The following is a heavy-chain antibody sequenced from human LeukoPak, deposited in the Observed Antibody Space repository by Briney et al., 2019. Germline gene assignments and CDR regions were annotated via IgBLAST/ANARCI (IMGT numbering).Heavy chain of an antibody. CDR3: AGPPQAGPFDY. D-gene: IGHD6-19*01. Sequence: PGGSLRLSGAASGFIFSNYWMTWVRQAPGKGLEWVANIKQDGSEKNYVDSVKGRFTISRDNAKNSLYLQMNSLRAEDTAVYYCAGPPQAGPFDYWGQGTLVAVSS. J-gene: IGHJ4*02. CDR2: IKQDGSEK. V-gene: IGHV3-7*01. CDR1: GFIFSNYW.